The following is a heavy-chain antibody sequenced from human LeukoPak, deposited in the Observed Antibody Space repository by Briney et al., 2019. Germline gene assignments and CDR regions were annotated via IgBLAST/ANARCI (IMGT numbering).Heavy chain of an antibody. J-gene: IGHJ1*01. V-gene: IGHV1-2*04. CDR2: INPNSGGT. Sequence: GASVKVSCKASGYTFTGYYMHWVRQAPGQGLEWMGWINPNSGGTNYAQKFQGWVTMTRDTSISTAYMELSRLRSDDTAVYYCARGSRIAAAGTRNEYFQYWGQGTLVTVSS. CDR1: GYTFTGYY. D-gene: IGHD6-13*01. CDR3: ARGSRIAAAGTRNEYFQY.